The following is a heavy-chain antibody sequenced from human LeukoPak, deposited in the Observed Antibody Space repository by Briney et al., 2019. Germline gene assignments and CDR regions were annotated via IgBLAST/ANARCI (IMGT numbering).Heavy chain of an antibody. V-gene: IGHV3-53*01. J-gene: IGHJ5*02. CDR1: GFTVSSNY. D-gene: IGHD3-10*01. CDR3: ARHLPRAYYGSGSYLWFAVSRGGSWFDP. Sequence: GGSLRLSCAASGFTVSSNYMSWVRQAPGKGLEWVSVIYSGGSTYYADSVKGRFTISRDNSKNTLYLQMNSLSAEDTAVYYCARHLPRAYYGSGSYLWFAVSRGGSWFDPWGQGTLVTVSS. CDR2: IYSGGST.